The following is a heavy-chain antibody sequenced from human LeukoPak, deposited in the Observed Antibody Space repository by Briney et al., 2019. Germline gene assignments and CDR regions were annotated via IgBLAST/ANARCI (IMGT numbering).Heavy chain of an antibody. Sequence: SETLSLTCTVSGGSISSYYWSWIRQPPGKGLEWIGYIYYSGSTNYNPSLKSRVTISVDTSKNQFSLKLSSVTTADTAVYYCARVVVGSTSWYYYYYYYMDVWGKGTTVTISS. J-gene: IGHJ6*03. CDR1: GGSISSYY. CDR2: IYYSGST. CDR3: ARVVVGSTSWYYYYYYYMDV. D-gene: IGHD2-2*01. V-gene: IGHV4-59*01.